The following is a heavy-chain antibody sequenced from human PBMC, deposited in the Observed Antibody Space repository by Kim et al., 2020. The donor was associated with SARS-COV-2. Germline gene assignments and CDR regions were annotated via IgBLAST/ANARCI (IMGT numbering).Heavy chain of an antibody. D-gene: IGHD6-6*01. V-gene: IGHV4-59*13. Sequence: SETLSLTCTASGGSISSYYWSWIRQPPGKGLEWIGYIYYSGCTNYNPSLKSRVTISVDTSKNQSSLKLSSVTAADTAVFYCARVPALEYSISSYYYYYG. J-gene: IGHJ6*01. CDR2: IYYSGCT. CDR1: GGSISSYY. CDR3: ARVPALEYSISSYYYYYG.